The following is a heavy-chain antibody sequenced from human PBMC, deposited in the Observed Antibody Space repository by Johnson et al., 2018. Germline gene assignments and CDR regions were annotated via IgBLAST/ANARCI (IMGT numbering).Heavy chain of an antibody. J-gene: IGHJ3*02. D-gene: IGHD2-21*02. CDR3: ARVKVVVTALPQYAFDI. Sequence: QVQLVQSGGGVVQPGRSLRLSCAASGFTFSSYCMHWVRQAPGKGLEWVAVIWYDGSNEYYADSVKGRFTISRDNSKNTLFLQMNSLRAEETAVYYCARVKVVVTALPQYAFDIWGQGTMVTVSS. CDR1: GFTFSSYC. CDR2: IWYDGSNE. V-gene: IGHV3-33*01.